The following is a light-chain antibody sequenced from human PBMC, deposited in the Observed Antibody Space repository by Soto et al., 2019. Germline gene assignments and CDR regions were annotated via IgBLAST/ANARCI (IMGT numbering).Light chain of an antibody. CDR2: GAS. Sequence: EIVLTQSPGTLSLSPGERATLSCRASQSVSGTYLAWYQQKPGQAPRILIYGASSRAAGIPDGFSGSGSGTDFTLTISRLESEDFAVYYCQQYGSAWTFGQGTKVEIK. CDR3: QQYGSAWT. CDR1: QSVSGTY. V-gene: IGKV3-20*01. J-gene: IGKJ1*01.